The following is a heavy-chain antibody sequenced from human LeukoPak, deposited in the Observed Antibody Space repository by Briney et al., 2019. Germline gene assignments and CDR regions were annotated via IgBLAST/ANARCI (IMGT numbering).Heavy chain of an antibody. D-gene: IGHD1-1*01. CDR2: VSNSGDYI. CDR3: ARGLRGTGFDS. J-gene: IGHJ4*02. CDR1: GFSFSSYR. Sequence: GGSLRLSCAASGFSFSSYRMNWVRQAPGKGLEWVSSVSNSGDYIHYADSVKGRFTISRDNSKNSLYLQMNSLRAEDTAVYYCARGLRGTGFDSWGQGTLVTVSS. V-gene: IGHV3-21*06.